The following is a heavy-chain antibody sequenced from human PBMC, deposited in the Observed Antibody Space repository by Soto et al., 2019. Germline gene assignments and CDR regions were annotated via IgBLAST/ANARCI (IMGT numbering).Heavy chain of an antibody. J-gene: IGHJ4*02. CDR2: ISYDGSNK. D-gene: IGHD1-7*01. CDR1: GFTFGSYG. Sequence: GGSLRLSCAASGFTFGSYGMHWVRQAPGKGLEWVAVISYDGSNKYYADSVKGRFTISRDNSKNTLYLQMNSLRAEDTAVYYCAKDTYNWNYVLDYWGQGTLVTVSS. CDR3: AKDTYNWNYVLDY. V-gene: IGHV3-30*18.